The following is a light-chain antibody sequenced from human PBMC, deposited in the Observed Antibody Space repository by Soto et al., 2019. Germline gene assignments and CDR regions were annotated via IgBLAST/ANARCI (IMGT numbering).Light chain of an antibody. CDR2: DVS. J-gene: IGLJ2*01. CDR3: SSYTSSSTPVV. CDR1: SSDVGGYNY. V-gene: IGLV2-14*01. Sequence: QSALTQPASVSGSPGQSITISCTGTSSDVGGYNYVSWYQQHPGKAPKLMIYDVSNRPSGVSNRFSGSKSGNTASLTISGLQAEDEAASYYSSYTSSSTPVVFGGGTKLTVL.